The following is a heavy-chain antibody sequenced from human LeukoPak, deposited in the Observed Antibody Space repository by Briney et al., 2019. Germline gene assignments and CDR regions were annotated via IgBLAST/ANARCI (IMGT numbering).Heavy chain of an antibody. CDR1: GFTFSSYV. CDR2: IRYDGSNK. D-gene: IGHD3-22*01. CDR3: AKDLVYYDSSGYPDY. J-gene: IGHJ4*02. Sequence: GGSLRLSCAASGFTFSSYVMHWVRQAPGKGLGWVAFIRYDGSNKYYADSLKGRFTISRDNSKNTLYLQMNSMRAEDTAVYYCAKDLVYYDSSGYPDYWGQGTLVTVSS. V-gene: IGHV3-30*02.